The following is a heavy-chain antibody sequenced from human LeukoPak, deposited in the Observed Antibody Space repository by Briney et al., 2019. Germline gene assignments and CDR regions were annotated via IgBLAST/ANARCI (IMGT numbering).Heavy chain of an antibody. V-gene: IGHV1-3*01. CDR3: AGAIKQLANWFDP. CDR2: INAGNGNT. CDR1: GYTFTSYA. Sequence: ASVMVFCKASGYTFTSYAMNWVRQAPGQRLEWMGWINAGNGNTKYSQKFQGRDTIIRDTSACTAYMALSIMRSEDTALYYCAGAIKQLANWFDPWDQGTLLTVSS. D-gene: IGHD6-13*01. J-gene: IGHJ5*01.